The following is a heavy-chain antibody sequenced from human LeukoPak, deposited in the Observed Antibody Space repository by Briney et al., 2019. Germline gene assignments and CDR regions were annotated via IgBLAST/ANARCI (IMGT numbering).Heavy chain of an antibody. CDR3: ARMTTVTTEGI. J-gene: IGHJ3*02. V-gene: IGHV3-30-3*01. CDR1: GFTFSTYT. D-gene: IGHD4-17*01. CDR2: VSYDASNT. Sequence: GPLRLSCAASGFTFSTYTMHWVRQAPGKGLEWVAVVSYDASNTYYADFVKGRFTISRDNAKNILYLQMNNLRAEDTAVYYCARMTTVTTEGIWGQGTMVTVSS.